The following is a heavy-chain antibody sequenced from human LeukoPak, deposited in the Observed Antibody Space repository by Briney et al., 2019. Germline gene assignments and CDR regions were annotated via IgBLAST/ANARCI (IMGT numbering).Heavy chain of an antibody. D-gene: IGHD3-22*01. CDR3: TADDLDYYASSGLSY. J-gene: IGHJ4*02. V-gene: IGHV3-15*01. Sequence: GGSLRLSCAASGFTFSTYGMRWVRQAPGKGLECVGRIKTKTNGGTTDYAAHVKGRVTISRDDSKNTLYLQMNRLKAEDTAVYYCTADDLDYYASSGLSYWGQGTLVSVSS. CDR2: IKTKTNGGTT. CDR1: GFTFSTYG.